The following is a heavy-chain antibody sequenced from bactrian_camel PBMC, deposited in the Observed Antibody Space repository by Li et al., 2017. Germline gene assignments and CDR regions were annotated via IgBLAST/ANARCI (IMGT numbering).Heavy chain of an antibody. Sequence: DVQLVESGGGSVQAGGSVRLSCTASGDTFGKMCIGWVRQAPGKGLEWVSGINSRTDDSTVYAESVKGRFTISQDKAKNTLYLQLNSLKTEDTAVYYCAADWSLRPFGQGTQVTVS. J-gene: IGHJ4*01. V-gene: IGHV3S40*01. CDR1: GDTFGKMC. D-gene: IGHD2*01. CDR2: INSRTDDST.